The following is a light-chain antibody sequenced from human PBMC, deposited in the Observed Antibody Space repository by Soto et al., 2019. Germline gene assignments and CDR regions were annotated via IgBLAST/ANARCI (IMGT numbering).Light chain of an antibody. CDR1: SSDVGSYNL. CDR2: EDS. CDR3: CSYAGSSTWV. V-gene: IGLV2-23*01. Sequence: QSALTQPASVSGSPGQSITISCTGTSSDVGSYNLVSWCQKHPGKAPKLMIYEDSKRPSGVSNRFSGSKSGNTASLTISGLQTEDEADYYCCSYAGSSTWVFGGGTKLTVL. J-gene: IGLJ3*02.